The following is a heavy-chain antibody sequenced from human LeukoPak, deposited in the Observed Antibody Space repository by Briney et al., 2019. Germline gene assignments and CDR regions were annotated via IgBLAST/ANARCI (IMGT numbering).Heavy chain of an antibody. CDR3: ARGSDSGTPRWFDP. J-gene: IGHJ5*02. Sequence: ASVKVSCKASGYTFTGHFIQWVRQAPGQGPEWMGRIDPNDGGTNYAQKFQGRVTMTRDTFISTAYMKLSSLRSDDTAVYYCARGSDSGTPRWFDPWGQGTLVTV. V-gene: IGHV1-2*06. D-gene: IGHD1-26*01. CDR2: IDPNDGGT. CDR1: GYTFTGHF.